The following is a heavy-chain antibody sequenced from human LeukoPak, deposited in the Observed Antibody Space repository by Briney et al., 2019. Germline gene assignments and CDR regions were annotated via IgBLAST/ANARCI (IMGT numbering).Heavy chain of an antibody. CDR2: IYYSGST. V-gene: IGHV4-39*07. Sequence: ASETLSLTCTVSGFSISSSDYYWDWLRQPPGKGLEWIGSIYYSGSTYYNPSLKSRVTISVDTSKNPFSRKLSSVTAADTAVYYCAREPYIVVVTGLFDYWGQGTLVTVSS. CDR3: AREPYIVVVTGLFDY. D-gene: IGHD2-21*02. J-gene: IGHJ4*02. CDR1: GFSISSSDYY.